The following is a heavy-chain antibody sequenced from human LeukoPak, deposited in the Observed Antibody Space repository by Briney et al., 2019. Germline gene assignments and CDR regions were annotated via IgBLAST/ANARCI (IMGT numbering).Heavy chain of an antibody. CDR1: GFTFSSYA. Sequence: GGSLRLSCAASGFTFSSYAMSWVRQAPGKGLEWVSAISGSGGSTYYTDSVKGRFTISRDNSKNTLYLQMNSLRAEDTAVYYCAKDIGNFNWNFNYWGQGTLVTVSS. J-gene: IGHJ4*02. V-gene: IGHV3-23*01. D-gene: IGHD3-9*01. CDR2: ISGSGGST. CDR3: AKDIGNFNWNFNY.